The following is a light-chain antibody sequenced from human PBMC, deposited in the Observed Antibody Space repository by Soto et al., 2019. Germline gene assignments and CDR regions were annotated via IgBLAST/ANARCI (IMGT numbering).Light chain of an antibody. CDR1: SSNIGAGYD. CDR3: QSYASSLSGSYV. J-gene: IGLJ1*01. V-gene: IGLV1-40*01. CDR2: GNS. Sequence: QSVLTQPPSVSGAPGRRVTISCTGSSSNIGAGYDVHWYQQLPGTAPKLLIYGNSNRPSGVPDRFSGSKSGTSASLAITGLQAEDEADYYCQSYASSLSGSYVFGTGTKVTVL.